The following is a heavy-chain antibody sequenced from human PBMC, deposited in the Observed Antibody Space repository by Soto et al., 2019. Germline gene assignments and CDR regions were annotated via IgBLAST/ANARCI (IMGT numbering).Heavy chain of an antibody. J-gene: IGHJ4*02. Sequence: GGSRRLSCAASGCTFSSYSMHWVRQTPGKGLERVAVISYDGSDKYYADSVKGRFTISRDNSKNTLYLQMNSLRREDTSVYYCAKPRGYYDSSGYPTPDYWGQGT. CDR3: AKPRGYYDSSGYPTPDY. CDR2: ISYDGSDK. CDR1: GCTFSSYS. D-gene: IGHD3-22*01. V-gene: IGHV3-30*18.